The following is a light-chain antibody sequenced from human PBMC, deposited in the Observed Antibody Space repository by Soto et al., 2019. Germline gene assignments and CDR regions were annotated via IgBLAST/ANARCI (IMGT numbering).Light chain of an antibody. J-gene: IGKJ2*01. CDR2: DTS. Sequence: EIVLTQSPATLSLAPGERATLSCGASQSVRGRYLAWYQQKPGLAPRLLIYDTSNRPTGIPDRFSGSGSGTDFTLTISRLEPEDFAVYYCQQYGNSPYTFGQGTKLEIK. CDR1: QSVRGRY. CDR3: QQYGNSPYT. V-gene: IGKV3D-20*01.